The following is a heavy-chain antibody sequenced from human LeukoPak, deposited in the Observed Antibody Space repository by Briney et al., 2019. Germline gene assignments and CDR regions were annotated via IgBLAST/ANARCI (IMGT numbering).Heavy chain of an antibody. CDR3: ARGGSGWFEDF. D-gene: IGHD6-19*01. V-gene: IGHV1-18*01. J-gene: IGHJ4*02. Sequence: ASVKVSCKASGYTFTSYGISWVRQAPGQGLEWMGWISAYNGNTNCAQKPQGRVTMTTDTSTSTVYMELRSLISDDSAVYYCARGGSGWFEDFWGQGTLVTVSS. CDR1: GYTFTSYG. CDR2: ISAYNGNT.